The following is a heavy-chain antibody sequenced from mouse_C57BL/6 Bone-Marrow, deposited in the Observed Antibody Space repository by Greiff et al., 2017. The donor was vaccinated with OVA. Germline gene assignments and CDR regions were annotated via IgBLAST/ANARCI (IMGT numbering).Heavy chain of an antibody. J-gene: IGHJ4*01. CDR3: ARGPFMTLMDY. CDR2: IRYDGSN. D-gene: IGHD1-1*01. CDR1: GYSITSGYY. Sequence: EVQLVESGPGLVKPSPSLSLTCSVTGYSITSGYYWYWIRQFPGNKLECMGYIRYDGSNNYNQSFKNRITITRDTTKNQFFLKLNSVTTEDTATYYSARGPFMTLMDYWGQGTSVTVSS. V-gene: IGHV3-6*01.